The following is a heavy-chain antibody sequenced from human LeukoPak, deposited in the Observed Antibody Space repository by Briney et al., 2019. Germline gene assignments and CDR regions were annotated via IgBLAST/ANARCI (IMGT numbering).Heavy chain of an antibody. CDR2: IRYDGSNK. CDR3: AKDAAQQRALDV. J-gene: IGHJ6*04. Sequence: GGSLRLSCAASGFTFSSYGMHWVRQAPGKGLEWVAFIRYDGSNKYYADSVKGRFTISRDNSKNTLYLQMNSLRAEDTAVYYCAKDAAQQRALDVWGKGTTVTISS. V-gene: IGHV3-30*02. CDR1: GFTFSSYG. D-gene: IGHD6-25*01.